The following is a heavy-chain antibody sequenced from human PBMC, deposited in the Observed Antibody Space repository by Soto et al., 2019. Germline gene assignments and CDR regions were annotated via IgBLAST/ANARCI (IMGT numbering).Heavy chain of an antibody. CDR3: VRDVGVVLEDNYYYYYMDV. V-gene: IGHV4-31*03. Sequence: SETLSLTCTVSGGSISGGGFYWNWIRQHPGKGLEWIGFIYYSGITYYNPSLKSRATILVDTSKNQFSLRLNSVTAADTAVYYCVRDVGVVLEDNYYYYYMDVWGKGTTVTVSS. J-gene: IGHJ6*03. CDR2: IYYSGIT. CDR1: GGSISGGGFY. D-gene: IGHD3-3*01.